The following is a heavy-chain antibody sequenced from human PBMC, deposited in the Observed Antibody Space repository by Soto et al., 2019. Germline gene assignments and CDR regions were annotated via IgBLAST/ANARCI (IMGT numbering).Heavy chain of an antibody. CDR1: GGSISSGGYY. CDR2: IYYSGST. CDR3: ASRVEGPAAMLFDY. Sequence: QVQLQESGPGLVKPSQTLSLTCTVSGGSISSGGYYWSWIRQHPGKGLEWIGYIYYSGSTYYNPSRKSRVTTSVDTSKNQFSLKLSSVTAADTAVYYCASRVEGPAAMLFDYWGQGTLVTVSS. D-gene: IGHD2-2*01. V-gene: IGHV4-31*03. J-gene: IGHJ4*02.